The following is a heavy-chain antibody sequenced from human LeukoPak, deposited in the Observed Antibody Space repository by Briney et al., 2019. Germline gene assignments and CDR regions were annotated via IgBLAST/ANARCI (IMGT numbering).Heavy chain of an antibody. CDR3: ARDRDTAMGL. J-gene: IGHJ4*02. V-gene: IGHV3-30*03. CDR2: ISYDGSNE. Sequence: GGSLRLSCAASGFTFSSYGMHWVRQAPGKGLEWVAVISYDGSNEYYADSVKGRFTISRDNSKNTLYLQMNSLRAEDTAVYYCARDRDTAMGLWGQGTLVTVSS. D-gene: IGHD5-18*01. CDR1: GFTFSSYG.